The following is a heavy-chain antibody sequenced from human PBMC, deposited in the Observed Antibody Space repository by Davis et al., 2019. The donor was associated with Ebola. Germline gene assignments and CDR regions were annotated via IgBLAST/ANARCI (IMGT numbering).Heavy chain of an antibody. Sequence: PGGSLRLSCAASGFTFSSYAMHWVRQAPGKGLEWVAVIWYDGSNKYYADSVKGRFTISRDNSKNTLYLQMNSLRAEDTAVYYCARRGRNIMNGYGMDVWGQGTTVTVSS. CDR1: GFTFSSYA. CDR2: IWYDGSNK. D-gene: IGHD3-16*01. V-gene: IGHV3-33*08. CDR3: ARRGRNIMNGYGMDV. J-gene: IGHJ6*02.